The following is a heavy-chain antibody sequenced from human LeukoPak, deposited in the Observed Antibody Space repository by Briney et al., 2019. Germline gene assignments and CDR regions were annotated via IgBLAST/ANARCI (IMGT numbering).Heavy chain of an antibody. V-gene: IGHV4-34*01. J-gene: IGHJ4*02. CDR2: IYYSGST. CDR1: GGSFSGYY. D-gene: IGHD2-2*01. Sequence: SETLSLTCAVYGGSFSGYYWSWIRQPPGKGLEWIGSIYYSGSTYYNPSLKSRVTISVDTSKNQFSLKLSSVTAADTAVYYCAREVGDIVVVPAAIEQFDYWGQGTLVTVSS. CDR3: AREVGDIVVVPAAIEQFDY.